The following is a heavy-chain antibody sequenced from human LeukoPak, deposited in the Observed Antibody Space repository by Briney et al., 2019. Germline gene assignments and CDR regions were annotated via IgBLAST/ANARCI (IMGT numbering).Heavy chain of an antibody. D-gene: IGHD3-10*01. Sequence: IPGGSLRLSCAASGFTFSSYSVNWVRQAPGKGLEWVSSISSSSSYIYYADSVKGRFTISRDNAKNSLYLQMNSLRAEDTAVYYCARMNDYYGSGGDYWGQGTLVTVSS. V-gene: IGHV3-21*01. CDR3: ARMNDYYGSGGDY. J-gene: IGHJ4*02. CDR2: ISSSSSYI. CDR1: GFTFSSYS.